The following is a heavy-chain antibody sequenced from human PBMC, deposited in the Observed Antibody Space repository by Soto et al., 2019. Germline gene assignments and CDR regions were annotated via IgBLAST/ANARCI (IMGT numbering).Heavy chain of an antibody. V-gene: IGHV4-39*01. J-gene: IGHJ4*02. CDR3: AMVYIGYLD. Sequence: SETFSLTLTVSGGSISSSSYYWGWIRQPPGKVLEWIGSIYYSGSTYYNTSLKSRVTISVETSKNQFSLKLSSVTAADTAVYYCAMVYIGYLDWGQGTLDNVSS. CDR1: GGSISSSSYY. D-gene: IGHD5-12*01. CDR2: IYYSGST.